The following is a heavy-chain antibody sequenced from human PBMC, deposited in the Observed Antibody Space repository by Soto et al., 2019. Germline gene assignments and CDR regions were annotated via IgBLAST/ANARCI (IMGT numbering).Heavy chain of an antibody. CDR2: IVVGSGNT. CDR1: GFTFTSSA. CDR3: AAFGYDSSGYYAFDY. D-gene: IGHD3-22*01. V-gene: IGHV1-58*01. Sequence: SVKVSCKASGFTFTSSAVQWVRQARGQRLEWIGWIVVGSGNTNYAQKCQERVTITRDMSTSTAYMELSSLRSEDTAVYYCAAFGYDSSGYYAFDYWGQGTLVTVSS. J-gene: IGHJ4*02.